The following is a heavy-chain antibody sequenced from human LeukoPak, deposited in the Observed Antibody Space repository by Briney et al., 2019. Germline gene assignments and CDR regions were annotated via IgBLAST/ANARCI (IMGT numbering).Heavy chain of an antibody. CDR1: GYTFTSYG. D-gene: IGHD3-22*01. Sequence: ASVKVSCKASGYTFTSYGISWVRQAPGQGLEWMGWISAYNGNTNYAQKLQGRVAMTTDTSTSTAYMELRSLRSDDTAVYYCARTPLAYSYDRSGNNWFDPWGQGTLVTVSS. CDR3: ARTPLAYSYDRSGNNWFDP. J-gene: IGHJ5*02. V-gene: IGHV1-18*01. CDR2: ISAYNGNT.